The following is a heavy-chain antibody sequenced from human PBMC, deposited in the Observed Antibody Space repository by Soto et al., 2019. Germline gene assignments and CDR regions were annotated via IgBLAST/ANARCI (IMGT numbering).Heavy chain of an antibody. CDR3: ARDTGGSYDF. D-gene: IGHD1-26*01. J-gene: IGHJ4*02. CDR2: TRNKANSYTT. Sequence: EVQLVESGGGLVQPGGSLRLSCAASGFTFSDYYIDWVRQLPGKGLEWVGRTRNKANSYTTEYAPSVKGRFTISRHDSEDSMYLQMNSLKTEDTAVYYCARDTGGSYDFWGQGALVTVSS. V-gene: IGHV3-72*01. CDR1: GFTFSDYY.